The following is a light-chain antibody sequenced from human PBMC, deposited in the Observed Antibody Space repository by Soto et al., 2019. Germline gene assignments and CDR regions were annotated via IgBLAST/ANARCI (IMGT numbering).Light chain of an antibody. CDR1: QPVSDK. CDR3: QQYGSSPFT. J-gene: IGKJ4*01. Sequence: EIVLTQSPGTLSLSPGVGATLSCWASQPVSDKLAWYQQKPGQAPRLLIYGASARALGIPDRFSGSGSGTDFTLTISRLEPEDFAVYYCQQYGSSPFTFGGGTKVDIK. CDR2: GAS. V-gene: IGKV3-20*01.